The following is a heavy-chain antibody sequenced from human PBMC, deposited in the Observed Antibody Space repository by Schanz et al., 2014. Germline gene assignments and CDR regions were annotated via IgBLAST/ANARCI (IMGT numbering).Heavy chain of an antibody. V-gene: IGHV3-23*01. CDR2: MSGSGSTA. CDR3: VKDDRGDVVVVAANY. D-gene: IGHD2-15*01. CDR1: GFNFKAYA. J-gene: IGHJ4*02. Sequence: EAQLLESGGGLVQPGGSLRLSCAASGFNFKAYAMSWVRQAPGKGLEWVSGMSGSGSTADYADSMKDRFTISRDNSRNTVYLQMSSLRAEDTAVYYCVKDDRGDVVVVAANYWGQGAQVIVSS.